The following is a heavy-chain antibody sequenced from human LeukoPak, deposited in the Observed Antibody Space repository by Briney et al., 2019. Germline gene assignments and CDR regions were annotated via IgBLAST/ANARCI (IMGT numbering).Heavy chain of an antibody. J-gene: IGHJ5*02. CDR1: GYTFTSDR. V-gene: IGHV1-18*01. Sequence: SSEKISCKAYGYTFTSDRISWEREPPEQGLVRMAGISDYNGNTNYAQKYQGRVTMTTGTSTSTGNLELRSLKSDVTAVYYGARDGVPSAGSCPGRFDPWGQGTLVTVPS. CDR3: ARDGVPSAGSCPGRFDP. D-gene: IGHD3-10*02. CDR2: ISDYNGNT.